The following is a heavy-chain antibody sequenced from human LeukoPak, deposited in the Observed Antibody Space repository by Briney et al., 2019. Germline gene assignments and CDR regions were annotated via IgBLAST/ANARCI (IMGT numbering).Heavy chain of an antibody. Sequence: GASVKVSCKASGYTFTGYYMHWVRQAPGQGLEWMGWINPNSGGTNYAQKFQGWVTMTRDTSISTAYMELSRLRSDDTAVYYCARGGYCSSTSCPPPSFYGMDVWGQGTTVTVSS. CDR3: ARGGYCSSTSCPPPSFYGMDV. J-gene: IGHJ6*02. CDR1: GYTFTGYY. CDR2: INPNSGGT. D-gene: IGHD2-2*03. V-gene: IGHV1-2*04.